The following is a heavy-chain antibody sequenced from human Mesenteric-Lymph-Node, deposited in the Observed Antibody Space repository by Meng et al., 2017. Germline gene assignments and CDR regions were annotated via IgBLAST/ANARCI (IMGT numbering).Heavy chain of an antibody. CDR3: AKVGWGGFGYFDL. D-gene: IGHD7-27*01. J-gene: IGHJ2*01. CDR2: ISSSGGST. CDR1: GFTFSNYA. V-gene: IGHV3-23*01. Sequence: GESLKISCAASGFTFSNYAMSWVRQAPGKGLEWVSGISSSGGSTYYADSVKGRFTISRDNSKNTLYLQMNSLRAEDTAVYYCAKVGWGGFGYFDLWGRGTLVTVSS.